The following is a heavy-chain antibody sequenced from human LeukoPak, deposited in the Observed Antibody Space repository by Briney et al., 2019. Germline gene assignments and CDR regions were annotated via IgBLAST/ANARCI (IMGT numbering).Heavy chain of an antibody. D-gene: IGHD3-10*01. V-gene: IGHV4-34*01. Sequence: KASETLSLTCAVYGGSFSGYYWNWIRQPPGKGLEWIGSIYYSGSTYYNPSLKSRVTISVDTSKNQFSLKLSSVTAADTAVYYCARVYGTMVRGVIYYFDYWGQGTLVTVSS. CDR3: ARVYGTMVRGVIYYFDY. CDR2: IYYSGST. CDR1: GGSFSGYY. J-gene: IGHJ4*02.